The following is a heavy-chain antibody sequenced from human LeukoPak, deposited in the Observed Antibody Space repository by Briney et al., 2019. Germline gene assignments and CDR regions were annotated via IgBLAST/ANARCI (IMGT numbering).Heavy chain of an antibody. CDR2: IKQDGSEK. CDR1: GFSFSSYW. Sequence: GGSLRLSCAASGFSFSSYWMTWVRQAPGKGLGWVANIKQDGSEKYYVDSVKGRFTISRDNAKNSLYLQMNSLRAEDTAMYYCASRLPRGSSFDYWGQGTLVTVSS. D-gene: IGHD1-26*01. J-gene: IGHJ4*02. V-gene: IGHV3-7*01. CDR3: ASRLPRGSSFDY.